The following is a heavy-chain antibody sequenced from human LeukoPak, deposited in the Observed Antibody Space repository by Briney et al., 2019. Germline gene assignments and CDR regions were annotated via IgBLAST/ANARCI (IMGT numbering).Heavy chain of an antibody. J-gene: IGHJ4*02. Sequence: SETLSLTCAASGGSISSSNWWSWVRQPPGKGLEWIGEIYHSGSTNYNPSLKSRVTISVDKSKNQFSLKLSSVTAADTAVYYCARGLRYFDWLEPPDYWGQGTLVTVSS. CDR2: IYHSGST. CDR1: GGSISSSNW. CDR3: ARGLRYFDWLEPPDY. V-gene: IGHV4-4*02. D-gene: IGHD3-9*01.